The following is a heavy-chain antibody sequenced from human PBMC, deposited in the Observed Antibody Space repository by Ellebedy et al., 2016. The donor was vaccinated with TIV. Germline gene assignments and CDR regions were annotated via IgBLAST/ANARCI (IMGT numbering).Heavy chain of an antibody. D-gene: IGHD4-17*01. CDR1: GFTFNGYA. CDR3: ARWPSGDAPLDY. Sequence: GGSLRLSCAASGFTFNGYAMHWVRQAPGKGLEWVAVISYDGSNKYYADSVKGRFTISRDNSKNTLYLQMNSLRVEDTAVYYCARWPSGDAPLDYWGQGTLVTVSS. V-gene: IGHV3-30-3*01. CDR2: ISYDGSNK. J-gene: IGHJ4*02.